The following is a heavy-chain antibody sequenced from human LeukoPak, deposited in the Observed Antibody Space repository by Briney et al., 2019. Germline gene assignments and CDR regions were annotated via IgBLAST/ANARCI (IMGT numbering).Heavy chain of an antibody. D-gene: IGHD6-13*01. J-gene: IGHJ5*02. CDR3: AQRQSAAVDRWFDT. Sequence: SGPALVKPTQTLTLTCTFSGFSLSTGGLSVGWIRQPPGKALEWLALIFWDGDKRYNPSLKTRLTIRKDTSKNQVFLTVTDIAPRATATYFFAQRQSAAVDRWFDTWGQGTLVTVSS. V-gene: IGHV2-5*02. CDR2: IFWDGDK. CDR1: GFSLSTGGLS.